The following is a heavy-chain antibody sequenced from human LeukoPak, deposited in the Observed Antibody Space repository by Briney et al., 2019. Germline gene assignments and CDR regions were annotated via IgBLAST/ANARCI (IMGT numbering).Heavy chain of an antibody. CDR2: IKSRTDGGTT. CDR3: TTVYCSSTSCYSPRMDV. CDR1: GFIFSNGW. V-gene: IGHV3-15*01. Sequence: GGSLRLSCAASGFIFSNGWMSWVRQAPGKGLEWVGRIKSRTDGGTTDYAAPVEGRFIISRDDSKNTLYLQMNSLKTEDTAVYYCTTVYCSSTSCYSPRMDVWGKGTTVTVSS. D-gene: IGHD2-2*02. J-gene: IGHJ6*04.